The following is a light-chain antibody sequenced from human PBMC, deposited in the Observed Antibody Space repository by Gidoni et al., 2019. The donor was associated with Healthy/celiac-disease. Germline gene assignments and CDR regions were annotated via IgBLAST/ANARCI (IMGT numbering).Light chain of an antibody. J-gene: IGKJ3*01. V-gene: IGKV3-20*01. CDR2: GAS. CDR1: QSVSSSC. Sequence: EIVLTQSPGTLSLSPGERATLSCRASQSVSSSCLAWYQQKPVQAPRLLIYGASSRATGIPDRFSGSGSGTDFTLTISRLEPEDFAVYYCQQYGSSLFTFGPGTKVDIK. CDR3: QQYGSSLFT.